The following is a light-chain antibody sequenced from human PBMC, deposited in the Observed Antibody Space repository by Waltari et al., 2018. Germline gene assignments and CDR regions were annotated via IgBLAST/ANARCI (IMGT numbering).Light chain of an antibody. J-gene: IGLJ2*01. V-gene: IGLV1-40*01. CDR1: SSDIGPFG. Sequence: LTQPPSVSGAPGQRVTISCTGSSSDIGPFGVNWYQHRPGSVPRLLIYDNTHRPSAVPDRFTASKSATSASLDIAGLQPDDEADYYCQSYDNALRGSVLIGGGTRLTVL. CDR2: DNT. CDR3: QSYDNALRGSVL.